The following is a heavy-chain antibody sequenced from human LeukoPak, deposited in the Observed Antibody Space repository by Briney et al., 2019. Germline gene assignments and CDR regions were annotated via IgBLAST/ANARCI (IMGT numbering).Heavy chain of an antibody. V-gene: IGHV3-30-3*01. J-gene: IGHJ4*02. CDR3: ARDREAGIDY. Sequence: PGGSLRLSCAASGFTFSSYAMHWVRQAPGKGLEWVAVISYDGSNKYYADSVKGRFTISRDNSKNTLYLQMNSLRAEDTAVYYCARDREAGIDYWGQGTLVTVSS. CDR1: GFTFSSYA. CDR2: ISYDGSNK. D-gene: IGHD6-13*01.